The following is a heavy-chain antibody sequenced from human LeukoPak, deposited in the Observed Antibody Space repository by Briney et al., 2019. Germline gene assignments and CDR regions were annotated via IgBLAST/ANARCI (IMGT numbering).Heavy chain of an antibody. CDR3: ARGDNWNGHFDY. CDR2: IYHSGST. D-gene: IGHD1-1*01. CDR1: GGSISSGDYY. Sequence: SETLSLTCTVSGGSISSGDYYWSWIRQPPGKGLEWIGYIYHSGSTYYNPSLKSRVTISVDRSKNQFSLKLSSVTAADTAVYYCARGDNWNGHFDYWGQGTLVTVSS. V-gene: IGHV4-30-4*08. J-gene: IGHJ4*02.